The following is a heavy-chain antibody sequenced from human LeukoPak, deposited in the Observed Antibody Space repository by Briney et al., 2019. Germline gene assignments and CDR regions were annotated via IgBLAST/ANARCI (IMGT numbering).Heavy chain of an antibody. J-gene: IGHJ4*02. CDR1: GYTFTGYY. V-gene: IGHV1-2*02. CDR3: ARDGALYSSSWSDY. CDR2: INPNSGGT. D-gene: IGHD6-13*01. Sequence: ASVKVSCKASGYTFTGYYMHWVRQAPGQGLEWMGWINPNSGGTNYAQKFQGRVTMTRDTSISTAYMELSRLRSGDTAVYYCARDGALYSSSWSDYWGQGTLVTVSS.